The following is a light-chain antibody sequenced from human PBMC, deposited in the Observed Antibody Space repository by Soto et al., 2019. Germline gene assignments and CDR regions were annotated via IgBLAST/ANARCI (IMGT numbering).Light chain of an antibody. V-gene: IGKV1-9*01. CDR3: QQLSSYPST. Sequence: TQLTQSPSSLSASVGDRVTITCRASQDSTKYLAWYQQKPGKAPNLLIYDASTLHSGVPSRFSGSGSGTDFTLTVSGXQPEDFATYYCQQLSSYPSTFGGGTKVDIK. CDR2: DAS. J-gene: IGKJ4*01. CDR1: QDSTKY.